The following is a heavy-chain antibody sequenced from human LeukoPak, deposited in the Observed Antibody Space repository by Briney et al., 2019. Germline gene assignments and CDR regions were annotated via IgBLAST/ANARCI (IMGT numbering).Heavy chain of an antibody. V-gene: IGHV3-7*01. CDR1: GFTFSGNW. J-gene: IGHJ4*02. Sequence: GGSLRLSCAASGFTFSGNWMSWVRQAPGKGLEWVANIKEDGSEKYYVDSVKGRFTISRDNAKNSLHLQMNSLRAEDTGVYYCARDNVEGYFDYWGQGTLVTVSP. CDR2: IKEDGSEK. D-gene: IGHD2-21*01. CDR3: ARDNVEGYFDY.